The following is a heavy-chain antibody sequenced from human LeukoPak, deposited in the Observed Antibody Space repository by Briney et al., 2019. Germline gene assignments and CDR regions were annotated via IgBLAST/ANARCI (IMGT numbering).Heavy chain of an antibody. CDR2: IRSKAYGGTT. D-gene: IGHD3-10*01. V-gene: IGHV3-49*04. J-gene: IGHJ6*04. Sequence: GSLRLSCTASGFTFGDYAMSWVRQAPGKGLAWVGFIRSKAYGGTTEYAASVKGRFTISRDDSKSIAYLQMNSLKTEDTAVYYCTRENYQWTRESYYYGMDVWGKGTTVTVSS. CDR1: GFTFGDYA. CDR3: TRENYQWTRESYYYGMDV.